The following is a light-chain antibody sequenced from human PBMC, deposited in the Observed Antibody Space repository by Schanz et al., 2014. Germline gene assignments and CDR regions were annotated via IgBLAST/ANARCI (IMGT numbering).Light chain of an antibody. V-gene: IGLV2-14*01. CDR3: SSYTSSSTWV. CDR1: SSDVGGYNY. J-gene: IGLJ3*02. CDR2: DVS. Sequence: QSVLTQPASVSGSPGQSITISCTGTSSDVGGYNYVSWSQQHPGKAPKLMIYDVSNRPSGVSNRFSGSKSGNTASLNISGLQAEDEADYYCSSYTSSSTWVFGGGTKLTVL.